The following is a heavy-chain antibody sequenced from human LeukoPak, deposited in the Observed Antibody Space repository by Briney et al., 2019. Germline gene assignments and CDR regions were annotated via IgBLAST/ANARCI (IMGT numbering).Heavy chain of an antibody. CDR3: ARDQGQWLVPGYFQH. CDR2: ISSSGSTI. D-gene: IGHD6-19*01. J-gene: IGHJ1*01. CDR1: GFTFSDYY. Sequence: GGSLRLSCAASGFTFSDYYMSWIRQAPGKGLEWISYISSSGSTIYYADSVKGRFTISGDNAKNSLYLQMNSLRAEDTAVYYCARDQGQWLVPGYFQHWGQGTLVTVSS. V-gene: IGHV3-11*01.